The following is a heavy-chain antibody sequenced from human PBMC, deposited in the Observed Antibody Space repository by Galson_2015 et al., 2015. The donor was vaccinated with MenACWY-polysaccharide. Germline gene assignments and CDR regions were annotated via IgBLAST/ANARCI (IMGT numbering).Heavy chain of an antibody. J-gene: IGHJ4*02. V-gene: IGHV3-23*01. CDR3: AKVGPRSSWTMGLDY. CDR2: SGSGGGL. D-gene: IGHD6-13*01. CDR1: GFSFSAYG. Sequence: SLRLSCAASGFSFSAYGMSWVRQAPGRGLEWVSGSGSGGGLYYADSVKGRFTASRDNSKNTLCLQMNNLRAEDTAVYYCAKVGPRSSWTMGLDYWGRGTLVTVSS.